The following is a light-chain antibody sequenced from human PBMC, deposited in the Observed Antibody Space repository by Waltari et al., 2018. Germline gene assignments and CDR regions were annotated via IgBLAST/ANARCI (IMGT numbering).Light chain of an antibody. Sequence: QSALTQPASVSGSRGQSITISCTGTNSDVGGYQYVSWYQQLPGKAPKLMIYEVSNRFLGVPNRFSGSKSGNTASLTISGLQAEDEADYYCSSYTSSGTYVFGTGTKVTVL. CDR2: EVS. V-gene: IGLV2-14*03. CDR3: SSYTSSGTYV. CDR1: NSDVGGYQY. J-gene: IGLJ1*01.